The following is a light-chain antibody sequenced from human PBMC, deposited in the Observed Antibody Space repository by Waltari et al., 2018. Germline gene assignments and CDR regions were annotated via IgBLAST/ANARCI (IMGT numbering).Light chain of an antibody. CDR3: QSFDSSNHRV. CDR1: RGSTAANP. CDR2: DDN. V-gene: IGLV6-57*02. Sequence: NFVLTKPHSVAESPGKTVTICCAGSRGSTAANPVQGFQQRPGSAPTTVIYDDNQRPSGVPDRFSGSIDSSSNSASLTISGLKTEDEADYYFQSFDSSNHRVFGGGTKLTVL. J-gene: IGLJ3*02.